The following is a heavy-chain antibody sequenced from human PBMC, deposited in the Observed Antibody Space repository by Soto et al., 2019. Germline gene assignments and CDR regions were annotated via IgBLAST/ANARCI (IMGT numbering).Heavy chain of an antibody. CDR2: ISYDGSNK. Sequence: PGGSLRLSCAASGFTFSSYGMHWVRQAPGKGLEWVAVISYDGSNKYYADSVKGRFTISRDNSKNTLYLQMNSLRAEDTAVYYCAKDFEGGGYGLDAFDIWGQGTMVTV. CDR3: AKDFEGGGYGLDAFDI. J-gene: IGHJ3*02. CDR1: GFTFSSYG. D-gene: IGHD5-12*01. V-gene: IGHV3-30*18.